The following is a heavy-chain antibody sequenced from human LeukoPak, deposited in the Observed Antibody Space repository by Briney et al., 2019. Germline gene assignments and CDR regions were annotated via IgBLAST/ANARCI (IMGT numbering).Heavy chain of an antibody. D-gene: IGHD3-22*01. CDR2: INPSGGST. V-gene: IGHV1-46*01. CDR1: GYTFTSYY. CDR3: ARSRPYYYDSSGSLDY. J-gene: IGHJ4*02. Sequence: ASVKVSCKASGYTFTSYYMHWVRQAPGQGLQWMGIINPSGGSTSYAQKFQGRVAMTRDTSTSTVYMELSSLRSEDTAVYYCARSRPYYYDSSGSLDYWGQGTLVTVSS.